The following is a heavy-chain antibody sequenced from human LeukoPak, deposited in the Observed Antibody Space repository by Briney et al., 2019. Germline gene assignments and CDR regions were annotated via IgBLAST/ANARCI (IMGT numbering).Heavy chain of an antibody. CDR1: GYTFTSYY. J-gene: IGHJ4*02. CDR3: AKGVRWELPLDY. CDR2: INPSGGST. D-gene: IGHD1-26*01. Sequence: VKVSCKASGYTFTSYYMHWVRQAPGQGLEWMGIINPSGGSTSYAQKFQGRVTMTRDTSTSTVYMGLSSLRSEDTAIYYCAKGVRWELPLDYWGQGTLVTVSS. V-gene: IGHV1-46*01.